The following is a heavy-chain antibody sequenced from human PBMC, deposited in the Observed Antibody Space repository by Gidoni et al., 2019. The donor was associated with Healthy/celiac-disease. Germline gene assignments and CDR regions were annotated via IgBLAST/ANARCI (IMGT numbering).Heavy chain of an antibody. D-gene: IGHD1-26*01. V-gene: IGHV3-21*01. Sequence: EVQLVESGGGLVKPGGSLRLSCAASGFTFSSYRMNWVRQAPGKGLECGSAINSSSSYIYYADTVKGRFTISRDNAKNSLYLQMNSLRAEDTAVYYCARDRAGGVGAKYYFDYWGQGTLVTVSS. J-gene: IGHJ4*02. CDR2: INSSSSYI. CDR3: ARDRAGGVGAKYYFDY. CDR1: GFTFSSYR.